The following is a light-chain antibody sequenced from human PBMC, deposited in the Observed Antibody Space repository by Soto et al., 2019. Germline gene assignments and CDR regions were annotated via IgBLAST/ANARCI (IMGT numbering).Light chain of an antibody. CDR3: SSYTSSSTPHYV. V-gene: IGLV2-14*01. J-gene: IGLJ1*01. CDR2: DVS. Sequence: QSALTQPASVSGSPGQSITISCTGTSSDVGVYNYVSWYQQHPGKAPKLMIYDVSNRPSGVSNRFSGSKSGNTASLTISGLQAEDEADYYCSSYTSSSTPHYVFGTGTKLTVL. CDR1: SSDVGVYNY.